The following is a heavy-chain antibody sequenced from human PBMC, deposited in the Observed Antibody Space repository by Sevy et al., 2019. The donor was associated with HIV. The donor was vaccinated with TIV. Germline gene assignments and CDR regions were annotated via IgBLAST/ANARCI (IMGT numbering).Heavy chain of an antibody. CDR3: ARPSRTAPTGAFDS. J-gene: IGHJ4*02. CDR2: INSDGTST. D-gene: IGHD7-27*01. V-gene: IGHV3-74*01. CDR1: GFTFSSYW. Sequence: GESLKISCAASGFTFSSYWMHWVRQAPGKGLVWVSRINSDGTSTSYADSVKGRFTISRDNAKNTVFLQVNSLRAEDTATYYCARPSRTAPTGAFDSWGQGTLVTVSS.